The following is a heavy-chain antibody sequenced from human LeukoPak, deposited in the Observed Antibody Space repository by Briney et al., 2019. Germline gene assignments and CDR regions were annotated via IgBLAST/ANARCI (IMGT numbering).Heavy chain of an antibody. J-gene: IGHJ6*03. D-gene: IGHD3-10*01. CDR2: IRYDGSNK. Sequence: PGGSLRLSCAASGFTFSSYGMHWVRQAPGKGLEWVAFIRYDGSNKYYADSVKGRFTISRDNSKNTLYLQMNSLRAEDTAVYYCAKVKWGSGSYDNYHYMDVWGKGTTVTISS. CDR1: GFTFSSYG. CDR3: AKVKWGSGSYDNYHYMDV. V-gene: IGHV3-30*02.